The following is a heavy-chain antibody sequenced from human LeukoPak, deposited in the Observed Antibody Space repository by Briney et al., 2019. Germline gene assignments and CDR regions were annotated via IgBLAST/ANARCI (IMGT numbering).Heavy chain of an antibody. CDR1: GYTFTGYY. Sequence: GASVKVSCKASGYTFTGYYMHWVRQAPGQGLEWMGWTNPNSGGTNYAQKFQGRVTMTRDTSISTAYMELSRLRSDDTAVYYCARAQHGGITGNNSLDYWGQGTLVTVSS. J-gene: IGHJ4*02. CDR2: TNPNSGGT. CDR3: ARAQHGGITGNNSLDY. D-gene: IGHD1-20*01. V-gene: IGHV1-2*02.